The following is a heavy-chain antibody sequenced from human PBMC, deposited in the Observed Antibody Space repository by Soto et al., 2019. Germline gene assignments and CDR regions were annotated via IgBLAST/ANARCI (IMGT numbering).Heavy chain of an antibody. V-gene: IGHV4-34*01. J-gene: IGHJ5*02. Sequence: LSLTCAVYGGSFSGYYWSWIRQPPGKGLEWIGEINHSGSTNYNPSLKSRVTISVDTSKNQFSLKLSSVTAADTAVYYCARGGITMIVVVRPGRHNWFDPWGQGTLVTVSS. CDR1: GGSFSGYY. CDR2: INHSGST. CDR3: ARGGITMIVVVRPGRHNWFDP. D-gene: IGHD3-22*01.